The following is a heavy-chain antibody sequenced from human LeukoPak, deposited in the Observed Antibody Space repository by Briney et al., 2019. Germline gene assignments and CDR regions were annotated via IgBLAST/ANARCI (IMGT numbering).Heavy chain of an antibody. CDR1: GNSLSELS. V-gene: IGHV1-24*01. Sequence: ASVTVSCKVSGNSLSELSIQWVRQAPGKGLEGLGGFDVEEATMVYAQNFQGRVTMTEDTSTQTAYMELSGLTSDDTAVYCCTTRSGHFWSGFVNWGQGTLVTVSS. D-gene: IGHD3-3*02. J-gene: IGHJ4*02. CDR2: FDVEEATM. CDR3: TTRSGHFWSGFVN.